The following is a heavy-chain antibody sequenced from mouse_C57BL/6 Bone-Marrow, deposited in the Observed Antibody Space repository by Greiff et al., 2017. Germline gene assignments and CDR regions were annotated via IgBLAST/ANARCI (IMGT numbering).Heavy chain of an antibody. J-gene: IGHJ2*01. V-gene: IGHV5-4*01. CDR2: ISDGGSYT. CDR1: GFTFSSYA. Sequence: EVQVVESGGGLVKPGGSLKLSCAASGFTFSSYAMSWVRQTPEKRLEWVATISDGGSYTYYPANVKGRFTISRDNAKNNLYLQMSHLKSEDTAMXYCARDYGSSLYFDYWGQGTTLTVSS. D-gene: IGHD1-1*01. CDR3: ARDYGSSLYFDY.